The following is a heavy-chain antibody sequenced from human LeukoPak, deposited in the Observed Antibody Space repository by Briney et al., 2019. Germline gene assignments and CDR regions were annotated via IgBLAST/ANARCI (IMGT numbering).Heavy chain of an antibody. D-gene: IGHD4-17*01. V-gene: IGHV4-34*01. CDR1: GGSFSGYY. CDR3: ARGGRDYGDYPLFQH. Sequence: SETLSLTCAVYGGSFSGYYWSWIRQPPGKGLEWIGEINHSGSTNYNPSFKSRVTISVDTSKNQFSLKLSSVTAADMAVYYCARGGRDYGDYPLFQHWGQGTLVTVSS. J-gene: IGHJ1*01. CDR2: INHSGST.